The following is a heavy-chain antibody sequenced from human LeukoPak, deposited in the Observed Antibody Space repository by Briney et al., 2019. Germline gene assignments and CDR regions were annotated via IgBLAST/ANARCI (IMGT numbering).Heavy chain of an antibody. D-gene: IGHD6-13*01. CDR3: ARGGFIAIRSPFDY. CDR1: GFTFSSYG. Sequence: PGGSLRLSCAASGFTFSSYGMHWVRQAPGKGLEWVAFIRYDGSNKYYADSVKGRFTMSRDNAKNSLYLHMNSLRAEDTAVYYCARGGFIAIRSPFDYWGQGTLVTISS. V-gene: IGHV3-30*02. J-gene: IGHJ4*02. CDR2: IRYDGSNK.